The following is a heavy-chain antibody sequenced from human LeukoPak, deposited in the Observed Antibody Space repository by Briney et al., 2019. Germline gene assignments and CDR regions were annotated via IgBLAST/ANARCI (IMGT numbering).Heavy chain of an antibody. CDR1: GGSFSGYY. CDR2: INHSGST. V-gene: IGHV4-34*10. D-gene: IGHD3-3*01. J-gene: IGHJ4*02. Sequence: SETLSLTCAVYGGSFSGYYWSWIRQPPGKGLEWIGEINHSGSTSYKSSLKSRVTMSVDTSKNQFSLKLSSVTAADTAVYHCARYGEYFDYWGQGTLVTVSS. CDR3: ARYGEYFDY.